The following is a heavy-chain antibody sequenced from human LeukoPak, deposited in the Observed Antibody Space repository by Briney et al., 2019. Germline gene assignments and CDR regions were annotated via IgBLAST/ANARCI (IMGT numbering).Heavy chain of an antibody. CDR3: ARDRASYYDFWSGYYREGAFDY. V-gene: IGHV4-59*11. Sequence: SETLSLTCTVSGGSISSHYWSWIRQPPGKGLEWIGDIYYSGSTNYNPSLKSRVTISVDTSKNQFSLKLSSVTAADTAVYYCARDRASYYDFWSGYYREGAFDYWGQGTLVTVSS. J-gene: IGHJ4*02. CDR2: IYYSGST. D-gene: IGHD3-3*01. CDR1: GGSISSHY.